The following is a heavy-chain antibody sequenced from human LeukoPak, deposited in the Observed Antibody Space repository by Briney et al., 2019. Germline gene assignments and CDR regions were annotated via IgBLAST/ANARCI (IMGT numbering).Heavy chain of an antibody. CDR2: IKQDGSRI. V-gene: IGHV3-7*01. J-gene: IGHJ4*02. Sequence: GGSLTLSCAASGFTFSLFWVSWISQTPGEGLEWVANIKQDGSRIEYVGSVKGRFTICRDNAKNSLYLQTNSPRAEDTAVSYCARDGPGGFDYWGQGTLVTVSS. D-gene: IGHD3-10*01. CDR1: GFTFSLFW. CDR3: ARDGPGGFDY.